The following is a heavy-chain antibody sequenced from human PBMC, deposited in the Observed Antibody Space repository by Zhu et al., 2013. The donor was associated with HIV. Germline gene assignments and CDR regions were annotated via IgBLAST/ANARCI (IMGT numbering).Heavy chain of an antibody. V-gene: IGHV3-30-3*01. Sequence: VQLVESGGGVVQPGRSLRLSCAASGFTFSSYAMHWVRQAPGKGLEWVAVISYDGSNKYYADSVKGRFTISRDNSKNTLYLQMNSLRAEDTAVYYCARDERASRVCSGGSCYSILIDYWGQGTLVTVSS. D-gene: IGHD2-15*01. CDR2: ISYDGSNK. J-gene: IGHJ4*02. CDR1: GFTFSSYA. CDR3: ARDERASRVCSGGSCYSILIDY.